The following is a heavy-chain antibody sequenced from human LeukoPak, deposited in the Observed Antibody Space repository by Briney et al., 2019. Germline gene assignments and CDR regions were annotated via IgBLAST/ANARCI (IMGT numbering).Heavy chain of an antibody. Sequence: GEPLKISCKGSGDTFTTTWISWVRQMPGKGLEWVAIIFFGASDSRFNPSFQGQVTISVDKYINTAYLQWSSLKASDTAMYYCARHLKGLDYWGQGTLVTVSS. V-gene: IGHV5-51*01. J-gene: IGHJ4*02. D-gene: IGHD3-16*01. CDR3: ARHLKGLDY. CDR2: IFFGASDS. CDR1: GDTFTTTW.